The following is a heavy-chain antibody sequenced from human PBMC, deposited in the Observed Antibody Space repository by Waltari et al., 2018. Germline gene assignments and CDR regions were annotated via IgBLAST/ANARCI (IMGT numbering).Heavy chain of an antibody. CDR3: TRRIVVIPDDAFDI. CDR1: GFTFSGSA. Sequence: EVQLVESGGGLVQPGGSLKLSCAASGFTFSGSAMHWVRQASGKGLEWVGRIRSKANSYATAYAASVKGRFTISRDDSKNTAYLQMNSLKTEDTAVYYCTRRIVVIPDDAFDIWGQGTMVTVSS. J-gene: IGHJ3*02. V-gene: IGHV3-73*02. D-gene: IGHD3-22*01. CDR2: IRSKANSYAT.